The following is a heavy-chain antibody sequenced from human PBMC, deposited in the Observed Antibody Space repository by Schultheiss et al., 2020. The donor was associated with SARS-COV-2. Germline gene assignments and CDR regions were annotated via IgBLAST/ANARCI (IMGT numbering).Heavy chain of an antibody. D-gene: IGHD3-22*01. CDR3: ASPSGLGYYDSSGYVRYYYGMDV. CDR1: GGSISSGYY. V-gene: IGHV4-34*01. CDR2: INHSGST. Sequence: SETLSLTCTVSGGSISSGYYWSWIRQPPGKGLEWIGEINHSGSTNYNPSLKSRVTISVDTSKNQFSLKLSSVTAADTAVYYCASPSGLGYYDSSGYVRYYYGMDVWGQGTTVTVSS. J-gene: IGHJ6*02.